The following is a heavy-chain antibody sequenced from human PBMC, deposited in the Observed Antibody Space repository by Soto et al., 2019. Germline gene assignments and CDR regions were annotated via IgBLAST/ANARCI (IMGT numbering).Heavy chain of an antibody. J-gene: IGHJ5*02. CDR1: GGSFSGGDYS. CDR3: AREFVYGDYGGWFDP. D-gene: IGHD4-17*01. V-gene: IGHV4-31*03. Sequence: KTSDTLSLTCTVSGGSFSGGDYSSSWIRPHPGKGLEGIVYIDYSVSTFYTPSLRSRVTISVVTSTKQFSLKLTSVTAADTALYCCAREFVYGDYGGWFDPWGQGTLVTVSS. CDR2: IDYSVST.